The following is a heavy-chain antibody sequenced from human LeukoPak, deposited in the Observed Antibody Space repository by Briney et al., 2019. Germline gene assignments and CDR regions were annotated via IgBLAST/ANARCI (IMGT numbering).Heavy chain of an antibody. Sequence: GGSLRLSCAASGFTFSSYTMNWVRQAPGKGLEWVANIKQDGSKKYYVDSVKGRFTIPRDNAKNSLYLQMNSLRAEDTAVYYCARDLWPYCSGGSCPGDYWGQGTLVTVSS. CDR2: IKQDGSKK. J-gene: IGHJ4*02. V-gene: IGHV3-7*01. CDR3: ARDLWPYCSGGSCPGDY. D-gene: IGHD2-15*01. CDR1: GFTFSSYT.